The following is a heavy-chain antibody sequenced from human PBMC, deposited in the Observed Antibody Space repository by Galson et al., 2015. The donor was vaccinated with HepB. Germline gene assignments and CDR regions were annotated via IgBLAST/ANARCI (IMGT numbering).Heavy chain of an antibody. CDR2: IDPSDSYT. Sequence: QSGAEVKKPGESLRISCKGSGYSFTSYWISWVRQMPGKGLEWMGRIDPSDSYTNYSPSFQGHVTISADKSISTAYLQWSSLKASDTAMYYCARLWVGAPSAGPGENWYFDLWGRGTLVTVSS. CDR3: ARLWVGAPSAGPGENWYFDL. J-gene: IGHJ2*01. V-gene: IGHV5-10-1*01. D-gene: IGHD1-26*01. CDR1: GYSFTSYW.